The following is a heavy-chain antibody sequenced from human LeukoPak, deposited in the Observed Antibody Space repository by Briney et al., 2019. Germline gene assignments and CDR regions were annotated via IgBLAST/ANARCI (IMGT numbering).Heavy chain of an antibody. Sequence: SETLSPTCTVSGGSISSYYWSWIRQPPGKGLEWIGYIYYSGSTNYNPSLKSRVTISVDTSKNQFSLKLSSVTAADTAVYYCARHVRVGAYYFDYWGQGTLVTVSS. CDR2: IYYSGST. V-gene: IGHV4-59*08. CDR1: GGSISSYY. D-gene: IGHD1-26*01. CDR3: ARHVRVGAYYFDY. J-gene: IGHJ4*02.